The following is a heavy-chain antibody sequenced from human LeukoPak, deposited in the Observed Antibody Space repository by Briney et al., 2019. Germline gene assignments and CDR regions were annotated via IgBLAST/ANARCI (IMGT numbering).Heavy chain of an antibody. D-gene: IGHD3-10*01. J-gene: IGHJ5*02. CDR3: ARHGRCGSGSYKLMYNWFDP. CDR1: GGSFSGYY. Sequence: SETLSLTCAVYGGSFSGYYWSWIRQPPGKGLEWIGEINHSGSTNYNPSLKSRVTISVDTSKNQFSLKLSSVTAADTAVYYCARHGRCGSGSYKLMYNWFDPWGQGTLVTVSS. CDR2: INHSGST. V-gene: IGHV4-34*01.